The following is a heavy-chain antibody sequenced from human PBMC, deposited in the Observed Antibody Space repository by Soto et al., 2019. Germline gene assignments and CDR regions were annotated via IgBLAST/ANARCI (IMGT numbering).Heavy chain of an antibody. Sequence: SETLSLTCTVSGGSISSGGYYWSWIRQHPGKGLEWIGYIYYSGSTYYNPSLKSRVTISVDTSKNQFSLKLSSVTAADTAVYYCAGSTGTPYYFDYWGQGTLVTGSS. J-gene: IGHJ4*02. V-gene: IGHV4-31*03. D-gene: IGHD1-1*01. CDR1: GGSISSGGYY. CDR2: IYYSGST. CDR3: AGSTGTPYYFDY.